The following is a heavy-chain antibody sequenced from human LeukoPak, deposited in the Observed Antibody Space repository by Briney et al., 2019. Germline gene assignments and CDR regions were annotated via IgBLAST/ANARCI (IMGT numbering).Heavy chain of an antibody. CDR3: ARGGYDFWSGYPLDY. Sequence: PSETLSLTCAVYGGSFSGYYRSWIRQPPGKGLEWIGEINHSGSTNYNPSLKSRVTISVDTSKNQFSLKLSSVTAADTAVYYCARGGYDFWSGYPLDYWGQGTLVTVSS. J-gene: IGHJ4*02. CDR1: GGSFSGYY. D-gene: IGHD3-3*01. V-gene: IGHV4-34*01. CDR2: INHSGST.